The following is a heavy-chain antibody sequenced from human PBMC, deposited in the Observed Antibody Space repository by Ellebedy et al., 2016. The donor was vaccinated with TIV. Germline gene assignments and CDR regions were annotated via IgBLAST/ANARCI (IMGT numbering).Heavy chain of an antibody. CDR3: ARGMLPIDGYNRHPDAFDI. CDR2: IYYSGST. D-gene: IGHD5-24*01. V-gene: IGHV4-39*07. Sequence: SETLSLTXTVSGGSISSSSYYWGWIRQPPGKGLEWIGSIYYSGSTYYNPSLKSRVTISVDTSKNQFSLKLSSVTAADTAVYYCARGMLPIDGYNRHPDAFDIWGQGTMVTVSS. J-gene: IGHJ3*02. CDR1: GGSISSSSYY.